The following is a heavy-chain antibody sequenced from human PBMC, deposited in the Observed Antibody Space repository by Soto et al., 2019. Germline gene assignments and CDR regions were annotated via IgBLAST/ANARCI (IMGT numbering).Heavy chain of an antibody. CDR3: ATVAARRFLEWLLPINWFDP. CDR2: FDPEDGET. D-gene: IGHD3-3*01. CDR1: GYTLTELS. J-gene: IGHJ5*02. Sequence: ASVKVSCKVSGYTLTELSMHWVRQAPGKGLEWMGGFDPEDGETIYAQKFQGRVTMTEGTSTDTAYMELSSLRSEDTAVYYCATVAARRFLEWLLPINWFDPWGQGTLVTVSS. V-gene: IGHV1-24*01.